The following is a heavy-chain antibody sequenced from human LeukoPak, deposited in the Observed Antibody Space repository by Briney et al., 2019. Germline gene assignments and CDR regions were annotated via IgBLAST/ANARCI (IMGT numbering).Heavy chain of an antibody. V-gene: IGHV3-23*01. CDR2: ISGSGGST. D-gene: IGHD1-26*01. CDR3: AKDRRGSSDY. Sequence: GGSLRLSCAASGFIFSNAWMTWVRQAPGKGLEWVSAISGSGGSTYYADSVKGRFTISRDNSKNTLYLQMNSLRAEDTAVYYCAKDRRGSSDYWGQGTLVTVSS. J-gene: IGHJ4*02. CDR1: GFIFSNAW.